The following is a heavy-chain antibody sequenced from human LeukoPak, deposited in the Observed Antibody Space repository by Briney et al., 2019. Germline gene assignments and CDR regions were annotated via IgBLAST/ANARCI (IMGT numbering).Heavy chain of an antibody. CDR2: IRYDGSNK. CDR3: AKDLAERWLQLGIDY. CDR1: GFTFSSYG. V-gene: IGHV3-30*02. Sequence: GGSLRLSCAASGFTFSSYGMHWVRQAPGKGLEWVAFIRYDGSNKYYADSVKGRFTISRDNSKNTLYLQMNSLRAEDTAVHYCAKDLAERWLQLGIDYWGQGTLVTVSS. J-gene: IGHJ4*02. D-gene: IGHD5-24*01.